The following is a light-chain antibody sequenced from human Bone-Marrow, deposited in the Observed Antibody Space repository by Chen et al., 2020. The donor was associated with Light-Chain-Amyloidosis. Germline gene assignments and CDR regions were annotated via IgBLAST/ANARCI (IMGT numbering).Light chain of an antibody. J-gene: IGLJ3*02. Sequence: SYVLPTPSSVAVAPGQTATIACGGNNIGSTSVHWYQQTPGQAPLLVVSDDSDRPSGIPERLSGANSGNTATLTISRVEAGDEADYYCQVWDRSSDRPVFGGGTKLTVL. CDR2: DDS. V-gene: IGLV3-21*02. CDR3: QVWDRSSDRPV. CDR1: NIGSTS.